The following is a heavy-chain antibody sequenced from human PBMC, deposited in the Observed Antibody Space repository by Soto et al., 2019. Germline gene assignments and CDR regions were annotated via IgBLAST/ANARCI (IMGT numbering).Heavy chain of an antibody. V-gene: IGHV1-18*01. CDR2: ISAYNGNT. CDR1: GYTFTSYG. J-gene: IGHJ3*02. Sequence: QVRLVQSGAEVKKPGASVKVSCKASGYTFTSYGISWVRQAPGQGLEWMGWISAYNGNTNYAQKLQGRVTMATDTSTSTAYMELRSLRSDDTAVYYCASSPLLWFGELPGAFDIWGQGTMVTVSS. D-gene: IGHD3-10*01. CDR3: ASSPLLWFGELPGAFDI.